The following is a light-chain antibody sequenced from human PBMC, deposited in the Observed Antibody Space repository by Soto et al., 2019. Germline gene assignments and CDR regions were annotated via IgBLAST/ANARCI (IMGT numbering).Light chain of an antibody. CDR2: EGS. V-gene: IGLV2-23*01. CDR1: SSDVGSYNL. J-gene: IGLJ3*02. Sequence: QSALTQPASVSGSPGQSITISCTGTSSDVGSYNLVSWYQQHPGKAPKLMIYEGSKRPSGVSNRFSGSKSGNTASLTISGLQAEDEADYYCCSDAGSSTWVFGGGTKLNVL. CDR3: CSDAGSSTWV.